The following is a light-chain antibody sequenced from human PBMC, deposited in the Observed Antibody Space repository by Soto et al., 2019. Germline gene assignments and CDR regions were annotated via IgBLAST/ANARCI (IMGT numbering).Light chain of an antibody. CDR2: LHADGTH. Sequence: QLVLTQPPSASASLGGSVKLTCTLSSGHSTYAITWLQHQPEKGPRFLMRLHADGTHYRGDGIPDRFSGSSSGTERYLTISSLQSEDEADYYGQTWDTDFHWVFGGGTKLTVL. V-gene: IGLV4-69*01. CDR1: SGHSTYA. J-gene: IGLJ3*02. CDR3: QTWDTDFHWV.